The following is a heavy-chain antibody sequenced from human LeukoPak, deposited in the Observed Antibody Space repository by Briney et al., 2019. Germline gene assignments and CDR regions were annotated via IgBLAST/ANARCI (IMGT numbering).Heavy chain of an antibody. V-gene: IGHV4-39*07. CDR3: ARDRLDYTVGGDAFDI. J-gene: IGHJ3*02. D-gene: IGHD4-11*01. CDR2: IYYSGST. CDR1: GGSISSSSYY. Sequence: SETLSLTCTVFGGSISSSSYYWGWIRQPPGKGLEWIGSIYYSGSTYYNPSLKSRVTISVDTSKNQFSLKVRSVTAADTAVYYCARDRLDYTVGGDAFDIWGQGTMVTVSS.